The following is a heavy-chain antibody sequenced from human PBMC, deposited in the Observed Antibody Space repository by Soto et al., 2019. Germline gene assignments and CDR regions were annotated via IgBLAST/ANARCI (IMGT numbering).Heavy chain of an antibody. CDR1: TFSMYS. J-gene: IGHJ5*02. Sequence: EVQVVESGGGLVKPGGSLRLSCNFTFSMYSMNWVRQAPGKGLEWVASISSGSALIKYADSVKGRFSISRDNAKNSVSLQMNSLRAEDTAMYYCTRDKGGSYESWFDPWGRGTLVTVSS. CDR2: ISSGSALI. D-gene: IGHD1-26*01. V-gene: IGHV3-21*01. CDR3: TRDKGGSYESWFDP.